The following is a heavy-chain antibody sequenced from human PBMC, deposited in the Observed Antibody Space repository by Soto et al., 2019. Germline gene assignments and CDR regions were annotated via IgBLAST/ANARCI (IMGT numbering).Heavy chain of an antibody. CDR3: AIGSGYDSWGY. V-gene: IGHV4-61*01. D-gene: IGHD5-12*01. CDR2: IYYSGST. Sequence: SETLSLTCTVSGGSVSSGSYYWSWIRQPPGKGLEWIGYIYYSGSTNYNPSLKSRVTISVDTSKNQFSLKLSSVTAADTAVYYCAIGSGYDSWGYWGQGTLVTVSS. J-gene: IGHJ4*02. CDR1: GGSVSSGSYY.